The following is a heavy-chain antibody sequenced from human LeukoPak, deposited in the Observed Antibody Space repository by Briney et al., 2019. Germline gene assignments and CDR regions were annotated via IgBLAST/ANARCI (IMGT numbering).Heavy chain of an antibody. CDR2: INTDGSST. V-gene: IGHV3-74*01. Sequence: GGSLRLSCAASGFTFSNAWMSWVRQAPGKGLEWVSRINTDGSSTSYADSVKGRFTISRGNAKNTLYLQMNSLRAEDTAVYYCARGRGYSSSALDYWGQGTLVTVSS. CDR1: GFTFSNAW. J-gene: IGHJ4*02. D-gene: IGHD6-6*01. CDR3: ARGRGYSSSALDY.